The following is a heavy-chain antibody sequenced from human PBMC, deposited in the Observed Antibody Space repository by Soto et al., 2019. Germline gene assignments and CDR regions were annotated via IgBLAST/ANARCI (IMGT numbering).Heavy chain of an antibody. D-gene: IGHD3-10*01. CDR2: INAGNGNT. J-gene: IGHJ5*02. Sequence: ASVKVSCKASGYTFTSYDMHWVRQAPGQRLEWMGWINAGNGNTKYSQKFQGRVTITRDTSASTAYMELSSLRSEDTAVYYCAREWDYYASRTYSNWFDPWGQGTLVTVSS. V-gene: IGHV1-3*01. CDR3: AREWDYYASRTYSNWFDP. CDR1: GYTFTSYD.